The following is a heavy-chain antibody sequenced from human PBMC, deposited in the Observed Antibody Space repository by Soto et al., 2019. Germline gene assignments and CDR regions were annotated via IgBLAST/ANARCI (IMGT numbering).Heavy chain of an antibody. CDR3: ARTYCSSTSCYTGDYYYYYGMDV. CDR1: GYTFTSYY. J-gene: IGHJ6*02. CDR2: INPSGGST. D-gene: IGHD2-2*02. Sequence: ASVKVSCKASGYTFTSYYMHWVRQAPGQGLEWMGIINPSGGSTSYAQKFQGRVTMTRDTSTSTVYMELSSLRSEGTAVYYCARTYCSSTSCYTGDYYYYYGMDVWGQGTTVTVSS. V-gene: IGHV1-46*01.